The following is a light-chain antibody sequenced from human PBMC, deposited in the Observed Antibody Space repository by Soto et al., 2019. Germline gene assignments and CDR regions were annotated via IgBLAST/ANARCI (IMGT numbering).Light chain of an antibody. CDR2: GAS. CDR1: QSVSNN. Sequence: EIVMTQSPGTLSVSPGERATLSCRASQSVSNNLAWYQQKPGQAPRLLIYGASTRATGIPARFSGSGSGTEFTLTISSLQSEDFAVYYCQHYNNWPPWAFGQGTEVEIE. CDR3: QHYNNWPPWA. V-gene: IGKV3-15*01. J-gene: IGKJ1*01.